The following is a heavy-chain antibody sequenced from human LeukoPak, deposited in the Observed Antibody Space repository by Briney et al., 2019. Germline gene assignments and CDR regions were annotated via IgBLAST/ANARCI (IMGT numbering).Heavy chain of an antibody. CDR1: GYTFTGYY. J-gene: IGHJ5*02. CDR3: ARDPLEYCSGGSCYSHWFDP. CDR2: INPNSGGT. V-gene: IGHV1-2*02. Sequence: ASVKVSCMASGYTFTGYYMHWVRQAPGQGLEWMGWINPNSGGTNYAQKFQGRVTMTRDTSISTAYIELSRLRSDDTAVYYCARDPLEYCSGGSCYSHWFDPWGQGTLVTVSS. D-gene: IGHD2-15*01.